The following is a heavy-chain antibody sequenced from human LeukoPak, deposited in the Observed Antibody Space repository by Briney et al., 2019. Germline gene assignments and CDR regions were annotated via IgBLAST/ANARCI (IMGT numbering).Heavy chain of an antibody. Sequence: PGGSLRLSCAASGFTFSSYGMHWVRQAPGKGLEWVAVISYDGSNKYYADSVKGRFTISRDNSKNTLYLQMNSLRAEDTAVYYCAKDRPYWNDVRDAFDIWGQGTMVTVSS. V-gene: IGHV3-30*18. D-gene: IGHD1-1*01. CDR3: AKDRPYWNDVRDAFDI. CDR1: GFTFSSYG. CDR2: ISYDGSNK. J-gene: IGHJ3*02.